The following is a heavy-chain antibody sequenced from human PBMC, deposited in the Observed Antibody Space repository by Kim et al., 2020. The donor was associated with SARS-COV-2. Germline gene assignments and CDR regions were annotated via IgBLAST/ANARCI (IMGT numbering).Heavy chain of an antibody. CDR1: GGSISSYY. D-gene: IGHD3-22*01. Sequence: SETLSLTCTVSGGSISSYYWSWIRQPPGNGLEWIGYIYYSGSTNYNPSLKSRVTISVDTSKNQFSLRLSSVTAADTAVYYCARAHYYDSSGYYPHFDYWGQGTLVTVSS. CDR3: ARAHYYDSSGYYPHFDY. V-gene: IGHV4-59*01. CDR2: IYYSGST. J-gene: IGHJ4*02.